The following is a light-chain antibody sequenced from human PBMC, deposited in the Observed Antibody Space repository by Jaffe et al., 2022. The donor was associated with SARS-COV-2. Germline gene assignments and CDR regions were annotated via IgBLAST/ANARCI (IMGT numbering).Light chain of an antibody. J-gene: IGKJ1*01. CDR3: QQYNKWPRT. Sequence: EIVMTQSPATLSVSPGERATLSCRASQSVSGKLAWHQQKPGQAPRLLIYGASTRVTGIPARFSGSGSGTEFTLTISSLQSEDFAVYYCQQYNKWPRTFGQGTKVEIK. CDR1: QSVSGK. V-gene: IGKV3-15*01. CDR2: GAS.